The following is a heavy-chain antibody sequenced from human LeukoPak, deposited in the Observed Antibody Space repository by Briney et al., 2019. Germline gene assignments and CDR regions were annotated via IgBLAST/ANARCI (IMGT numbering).Heavy chain of an antibody. CDR1: GFTFSSHW. Sequence: PGGSLRLSCAAPGFTFSSHWMSWVRQAPGKGLEWVANIKQDGSEKYYVDSVKGRFTISRNNAKNSLYLQMNSLRAEDTAVYFCASRSGYTSSWSAFDNWGQGTLVTVSS. V-gene: IGHV3-7*05. J-gene: IGHJ4*02. CDR2: IKQDGSEK. CDR3: ASRSGYTSSWSAFDN. D-gene: IGHD6-13*01.